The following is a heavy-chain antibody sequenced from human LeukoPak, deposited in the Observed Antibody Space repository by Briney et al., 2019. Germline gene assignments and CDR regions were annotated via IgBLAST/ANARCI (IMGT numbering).Heavy chain of an antibody. CDR2: ISGSGSST. CDR1: GFTFSSYA. D-gene: IGHD4-17*01. J-gene: IGHJ4*02. CDR3: ATDWGPDTVTTPDFDY. V-gene: IGHV3-23*01. Sequence: GGSLRLSCAASGFTFSSYAINWVRQAPGKGLEWVSTISGSGSSTYYADSVKGRFTISRDSSKNTLYLQMNSLRAEDTAVYYCATDWGPDTVTTPDFDYWGQGTLVTVSS.